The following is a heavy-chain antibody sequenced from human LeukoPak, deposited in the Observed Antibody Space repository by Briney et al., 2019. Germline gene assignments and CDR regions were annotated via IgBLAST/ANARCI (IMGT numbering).Heavy chain of an antibody. V-gene: IGHV4-59*01. J-gene: IGHJ6*02. CDR1: GGSIISYY. CDR3: AREQWPGNYYGMDV. CDR2: IYYSGST. Sequence: PSETLSLTCTVSGGSIISYYWSWIRQPPGKGLEWIGYIYYSGSTNYNPSLKSRVTISVDTSKNQFSLELSSVTAADTAVYYCAREQWPGNYYGMDVWGQGTTVTVSS. D-gene: IGHD6-19*01.